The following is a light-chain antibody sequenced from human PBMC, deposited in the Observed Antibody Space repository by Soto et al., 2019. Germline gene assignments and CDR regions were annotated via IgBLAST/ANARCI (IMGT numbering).Light chain of an antibody. V-gene: IGLV1-40*01. CDR1: SSNIGARYD. CDR2: VNT. J-gene: IGLJ3*02. Sequence: QSVRTQPPSVSGAPGQRVAISCTGSSSNIGARYDVHWFQQLPGSSPKLLISVNTNQPSQVPDRFSGSKSGTSASLAITGLQAEDEAEYFCQSYDWSLNGVVFGGGTKLTFL. CDR3: QSYDWSLNGVV.